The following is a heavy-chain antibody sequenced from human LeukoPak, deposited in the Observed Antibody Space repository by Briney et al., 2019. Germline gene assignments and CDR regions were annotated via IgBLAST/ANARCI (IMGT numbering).Heavy chain of an antibody. Sequence: ASVKVSCKASGYTFTSYDINWVRQATGQGLEWMGWMNPNSGNTGYAQKFQGRVTMTRNTSISTAYMELSSLRSEDTAVYYCARDSGAYGDYPYWGQGTLVTVSS. V-gene: IGHV1-8*01. CDR2: MNPNSGNT. D-gene: IGHD4-17*01. CDR3: ARDSGAYGDYPY. CDR1: GYTFTSYD. J-gene: IGHJ4*02.